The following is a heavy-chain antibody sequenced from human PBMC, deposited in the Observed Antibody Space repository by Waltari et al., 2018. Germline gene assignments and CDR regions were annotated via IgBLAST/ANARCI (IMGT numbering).Heavy chain of an antibody. Sequence: QVQLVQSGAEVKKPGASVKVSCKASGYTFTSYYMHWVRQAPGQGLEWMGIINPSGGSTSYAQKFQGRVTITTDEATSTAYMELSSLRSEDTAVYYCARGVGASALVWYGMDVWGQGTTVTVSS. CDR1: GYTFTSYY. D-gene: IGHD1-26*01. V-gene: IGHV1-46*01. J-gene: IGHJ6*02. CDR3: ARGVGASALVWYGMDV. CDR2: INPSGGST.